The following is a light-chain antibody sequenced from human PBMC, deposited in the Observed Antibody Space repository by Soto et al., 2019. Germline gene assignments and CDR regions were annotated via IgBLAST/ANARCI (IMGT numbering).Light chain of an antibody. J-gene: IGKJ2*01. CDR2: AAS. CDR3: QQSFSSFLYT. Sequence: DIQMTQSPSSLSASVGDRVTITCRASQSISSYLNWYQQKPGKAPKLLIYAASSLQSGVPSRFSDSGSGTDFTLTISSLQPEDFATYYCQQSFSSFLYTFGQGTKLEIK. V-gene: IGKV1-39*01. CDR1: QSISSY.